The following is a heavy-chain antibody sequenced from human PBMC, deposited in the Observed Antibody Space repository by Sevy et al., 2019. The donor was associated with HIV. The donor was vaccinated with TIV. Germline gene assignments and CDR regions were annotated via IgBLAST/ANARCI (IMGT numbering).Heavy chain of an antibody. J-gene: IGHJ4*02. Sequence: GGALRLSCTASGFNFGYYAMSWFRQAPGKGLEGVGFTRSKPYNGQTEYAASVKGRFTISRDDSKSIAYLQMNSLKTEDTAVYYCSRGRDYYDSNSLDYWGQGTLVTVSS. CDR1: GFNFGYYA. CDR2: TRSKPYNGQT. D-gene: IGHD3-22*01. V-gene: IGHV3-49*03. CDR3: SRGRDYYDSNSLDY.